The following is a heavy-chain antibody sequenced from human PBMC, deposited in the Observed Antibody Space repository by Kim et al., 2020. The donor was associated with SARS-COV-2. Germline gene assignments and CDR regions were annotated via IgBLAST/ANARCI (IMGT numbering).Heavy chain of an antibody. CDR2: INTNTGKP. D-gene: IGHD2-15*01. CDR1: GYTFSSYA. Sequence: ASVKVSCKASGYTFSSYAMSWVRQAPGQGLEWMGWINTNTGKPTYAQGFTGRFVFSLDTSVSTAYLQISSLKAEDSAVYYCARYYCSATVCYHSDYWGQGTLVAVSS. CDR3: ARYYCSATVCYHSDY. J-gene: IGHJ4*02. V-gene: IGHV7-4-1*02.